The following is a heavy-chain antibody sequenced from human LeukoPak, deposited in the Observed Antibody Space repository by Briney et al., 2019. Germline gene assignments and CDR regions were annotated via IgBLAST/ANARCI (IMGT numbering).Heavy chain of an antibody. CDR3: ARDNLGELPDY. D-gene: IGHD1-26*01. CDR1: GGSISSYY. Sequence: PSETLSLTCTVSGGSISSYYWSWIRQPPGKGLGWIGYIYYSGSTNYNPSLKSRVTISVDTSKNQFSLKLSSVTAADTAVYYCARDNLGELPDYWGQGTLVTVSS. J-gene: IGHJ4*02. V-gene: IGHV4-59*13. CDR2: IYYSGST.